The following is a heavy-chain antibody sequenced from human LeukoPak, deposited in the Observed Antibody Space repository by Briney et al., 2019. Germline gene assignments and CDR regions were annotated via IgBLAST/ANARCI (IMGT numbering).Heavy chain of an antibody. J-gene: IGHJ6*03. CDR1: GFTLRNYA. Sequence: GGSLRLSCAASGFTLRNYAMHWVRQAPGKGLEYVSVISSNGGSTYYANSVKGRFTISRDNSKNMLYLQMGSLRAEDMAVYYCARDGDYDFWSGQRGGFYYSYMDVWGKGTTVTVSS. D-gene: IGHD3-3*01. CDR2: ISSNGGST. V-gene: IGHV3-64*01. CDR3: ARDGDYDFWSGQRGGFYYSYMDV.